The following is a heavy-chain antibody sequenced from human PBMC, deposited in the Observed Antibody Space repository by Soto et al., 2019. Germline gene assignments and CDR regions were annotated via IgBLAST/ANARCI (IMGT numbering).Heavy chain of an antibody. CDR1: GGSISGFY. D-gene: IGHD3-3*01. CDR3: ARTYYDFWSGYWRWFDP. V-gene: IGHV4-59*01. Sequence: SETLSLTCTVSGGSISGFYWSWIRQPPGKGLEWIGYIYYSGSTNYNPSLKSRVTISIDTSKNQFSLKLSSVTAADTAVYYCARTYYDFWSGYWRWFDPWGQGTLVTVSS. CDR2: IYYSGST. J-gene: IGHJ5*02.